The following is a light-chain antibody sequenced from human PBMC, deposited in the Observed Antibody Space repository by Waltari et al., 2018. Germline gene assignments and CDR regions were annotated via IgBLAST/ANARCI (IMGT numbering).Light chain of an antibody. CDR1: QSLVFSDGNIY. Sequence: DAVMTQSPLSLPVTLGQPASLSCRSSQSLVFSDGNIYLNWFQQRPGQSPRRLISKVSNRDSGVPDRFSGSGSGTDFTLKISRVEAEDVGGVYYCMQATHWPYTFGQGTKLEIK. V-gene: IGKV2-30*01. CDR2: KVS. J-gene: IGKJ2*01. CDR3: MQATHWPYT.